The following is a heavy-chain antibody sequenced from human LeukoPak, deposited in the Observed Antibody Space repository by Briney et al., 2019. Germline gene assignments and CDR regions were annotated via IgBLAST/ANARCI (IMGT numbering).Heavy chain of an antibody. V-gene: IGHV5-51*01. CDR1: GYSFTSYW. CDR2: IYPGDSDT. CDR3: ARLEWGYCSSTGCYVFDY. Sequence: GESLKISCKGSGYSFTSYWIGWVRQLPGKGLEWMGIIYPGDSDTRCSPSFQGQVTISADKSISTAYLQWSSLKASDTAMYYCARLEWGYCSSTGCYVFDYWGQGTLVTVSS. J-gene: IGHJ4*02. D-gene: IGHD2-2*01.